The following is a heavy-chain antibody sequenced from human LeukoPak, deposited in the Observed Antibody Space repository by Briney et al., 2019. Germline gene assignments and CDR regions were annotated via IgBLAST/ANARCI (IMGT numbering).Heavy chain of an antibody. J-gene: IGHJ6*03. V-gene: IGHV4-59*01. CDR2: IYYSGST. CDR1: GGSISSYY. D-gene: IGHD2-2*01. CDR3: ARAHGCSSTSCLFYYYYYMDV. Sequence: PSETLSLTCTVSGGSISSYYWSWIRQPPGKGLEWIGYIYYSGSTNYNPSLKSRVTISVDTSKNQFSLKLSSVTAADTAVYYCARAHGCSSTSCLFYYYYYMDVWGKGTTVTVSS.